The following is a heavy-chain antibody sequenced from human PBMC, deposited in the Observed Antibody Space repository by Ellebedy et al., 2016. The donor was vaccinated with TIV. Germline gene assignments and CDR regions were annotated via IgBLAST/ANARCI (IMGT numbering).Heavy chain of an antibody. CDR3: ARLLITNVYGMDV. J-gene: IGHJ6*02. Sequence: ESLKISCPVSDGSSIRTSYYWGWIRQPPGRGLEWIGTLDYSGSTYYNPSLKSRVTMSVDTSKNQFSLKLSSVTAADTAVYYCARLLITNVYGMDVWGQGTTVTVSS. CDR1: DGSSIRTSYY. CDR2: LDYSGST. V-gene: IGHV4-39*01. D-gene: IGHD2-8*01.